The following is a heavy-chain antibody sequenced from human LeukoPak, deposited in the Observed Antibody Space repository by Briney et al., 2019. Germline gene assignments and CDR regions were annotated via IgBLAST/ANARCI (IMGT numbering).Heavy chain of an antibody. V-gene: IGHV4-38-2*02. J-gene: IGHJ5*02. CDR2: IYHSGST. D-gene: IGHD2-2*01. Sequence: PSETLSLTCTVSGYSISSGYYWGWIRQPPGKGLEWIGSIYHSGSTYYNPSLKSRVTISVDTSKNQFSLKLSSVTAADTAVYYCARADLVVEPAASSNWFDPWGQGTLVTVSS. CDR3: ARADLVVEPAASSNWFDP. CDR1: GYSISSGYY.